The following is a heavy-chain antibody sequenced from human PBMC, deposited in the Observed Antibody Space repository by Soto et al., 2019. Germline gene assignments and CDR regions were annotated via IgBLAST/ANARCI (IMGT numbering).Heavy chain of an antibody. V-gene: IGHV1-46*01. CDR1: GYTFTSYS. Sequence: QVQLVQSGAEVKKPGASVRVSCKASGYTFTSYSMHWVRQAPGQGLEWMGIINPISGRTSYAQNFQGRVMMTSVTPAVIVYVEMSILISKDPAVYYCARDLNFGFILDAMDVWGQGPTVTVSS. CDR3: ARDLNFGFILDAMDV. J-gene: IGHJ6*02. CDR2: INPISGRT. D-gene: IGHD2-21*01.